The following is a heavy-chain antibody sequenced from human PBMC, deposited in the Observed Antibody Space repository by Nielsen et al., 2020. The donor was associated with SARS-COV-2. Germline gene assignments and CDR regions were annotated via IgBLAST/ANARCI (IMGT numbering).Heavy chain of an antibody. CDR1: GAFISSRNYY. CDR3: ARESGNYYDSSAYYFDY. V-gene: IGHV4-39*07. CDR2: IKYSGTT. Sequence: SETLSLTCTVSGAFISSRNYYWGWIRQPPGKGLEWIGSIKYSGTTYYNPSLKNRVTIFADTSKNQFSLKLSSVTAADTAVYYCARESGNYYDSSAYYFDYWGQGTLVTVSS. J-gene: IGHJ4*02. D-gene: IGHD3-22*01.